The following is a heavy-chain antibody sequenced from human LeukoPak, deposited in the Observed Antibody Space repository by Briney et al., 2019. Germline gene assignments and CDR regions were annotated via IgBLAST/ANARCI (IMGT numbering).Heavy chain of an antibody. CDR3: TTDSPGEAYYDFWSGYPNAFDI. CDR1: GFTFSIYS. CDR2: IKSKTDGGTT. V-gene: IGHV3-15*01. J-gene: IGHJ3*02. Sequence: AGGSLRLSCAASGFTFSIYSMNWVRQAPGKGLEWVGRIKSKTDGGTTDYAAPVKGRFTISRDDSKNTLYLQMNSLKTEDTAVYYCTTDSPGEAYYDFWSGYPNAFDIWGQGTMVTVSS. D-gene: IGHD3-3*01.